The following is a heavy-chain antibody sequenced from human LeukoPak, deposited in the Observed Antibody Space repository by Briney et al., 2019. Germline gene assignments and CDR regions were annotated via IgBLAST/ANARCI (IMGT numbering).Heavy chain of an antibody. CDR1: GYTFTGYY. CDR3: ARAGYCSGGRCYIFDS. V-gene: IGHV1-2*02. J-gene: IGHJ4*02. Sequence: ASVKVSCKSSGYTFTGYYMHWVRQAPGQGLEWMGWINPNSGGTNYAQKFQGRVTMTRDTSISTAYMELSRLRSDDTATYYCARAGYCSGGRCYIFDSWGQGTLVTVAS. CDR2: INPNSGGT. D-gene: IGHD2-15*01.